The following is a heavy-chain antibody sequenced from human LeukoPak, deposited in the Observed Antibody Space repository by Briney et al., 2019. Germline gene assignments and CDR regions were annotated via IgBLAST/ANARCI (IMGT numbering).Heavy chain of an antibody. CDR3: ASPAKYSNTWYFDY. J-gene: IGHJ4*02. CDR2: IKGDGSEK. V-gene: IGHV3-7*01. D-gene: IGHD6-13*01. CDR1: GFTFSGHW. Sequence: GGSLRLSCAASGFTFSGHWMSWVRQAPGKGLEWVANIKGDGSEKYYVDSVRGRFTISRDNAMNSLYLQMNSLRAEDTAVYYCASPAKYSNTWYFDYWGQGTLVTVSS.